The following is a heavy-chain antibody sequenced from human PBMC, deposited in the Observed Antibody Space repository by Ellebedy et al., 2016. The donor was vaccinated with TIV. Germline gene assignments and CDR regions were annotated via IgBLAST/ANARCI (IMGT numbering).Heavy chain of an antibody. CDR2: ISGSGGST. J-gene: IGHJ4*02. Sequence: GESLKISXAASGFTFSSYAMSWVRQAPGKGLEWVSAISGSGGSTYYADSVKGRFTISRDNSKNTLYLQMNSLRAEDTAVYYCAKVLSGSYTDYWGQGTLVTVSS. CDR1: GFTFSSYA. V-gene: IGHV3-23*01. CDR3: AKVLSGSYTDY. D-gene: IGHD1-26*01.